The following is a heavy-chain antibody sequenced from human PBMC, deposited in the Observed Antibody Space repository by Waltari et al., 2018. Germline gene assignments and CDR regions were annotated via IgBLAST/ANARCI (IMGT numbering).Heavy chain of an antibody. CDR1: GDSMRTSYW. Sequence: QLQLQPSGPGLVKPSESLSLTCAAPGDSMRTSYWWSWVRQSPGKGLEWIGQINRSGRANDHPAVGSRVIVPIDTANTQCSLKLPSATAAVTAIYDCAGDRARGMYLDSWGLGTLLTVSP. CDR2: INRSGRA. CDR3: AGDRARGMYLDS. V-gene: IGHV4-4*02. J-gene: IGHJ4*02. D-gene: IGHD2-15*01.